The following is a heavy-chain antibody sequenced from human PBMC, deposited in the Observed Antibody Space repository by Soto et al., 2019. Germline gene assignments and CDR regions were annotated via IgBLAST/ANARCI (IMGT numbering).Heavy chain of an antibody. V-gene: IGHV3-21*01. CDR2: ISSTSSSI. CDR3: ARAPIDC. Sequence: RGSLRLSCVVSGFSFDIYCINWVRQAPGKGLEWISFISSTSSSINYADSMKGRFTVYRDNAKNSLYLHMNSLRAEDTAVYFCARAPIDCWGRGTLVTVSS. CDR1: GFSFDIYC. J-gene: IGHJ4*02.